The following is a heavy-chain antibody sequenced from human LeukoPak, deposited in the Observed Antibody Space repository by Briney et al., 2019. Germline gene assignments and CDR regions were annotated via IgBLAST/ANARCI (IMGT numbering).Heavy chain of an antibody. Sequence: GGSLRLSCAASGFTFSSYWMSWVRQAPGKGLEWVANIKQDGSEKYYVDSVKGRFTISRDNAKNSLYLQMNSLRAEDTAVYYCAKDLDYYDSSGLDYWGRGTLVTVSS. CDR1: GFTFSSYW. CDR2: IKQDGSEK. D-gene: IGHD3-22*01. CDR3: AKDLDYYDSSGLDY. J-gene: IGHJ4*02. V-gene: IGHV3-7*03.